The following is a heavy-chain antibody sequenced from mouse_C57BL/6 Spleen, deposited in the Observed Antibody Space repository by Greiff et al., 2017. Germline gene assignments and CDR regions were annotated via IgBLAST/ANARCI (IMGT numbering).Heavy chain of an antibody. CDR1: GYSFTSYW. CDR3: ARSPRYEDAMDY. CDR2: IHPKSGST. V-gene: IGHV1-64*01. J-gene: IGHJ4*01. Sequence: QVQLQQPGAELVKPGASVKLSCKASGYSFTSYWMHWVKQRPGQGLEWIGMIHPKSGSTNYNEKFKSKATLTVDKSSSTAYMQLSSLTSEDSAVYYCARSPRYEDAMDYWGQGTSVTVSS. D-gene: IGHD1-1*01.